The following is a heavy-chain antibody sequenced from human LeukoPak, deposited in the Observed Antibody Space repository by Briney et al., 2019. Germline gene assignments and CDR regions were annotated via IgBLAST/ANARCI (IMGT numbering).Heavy chain of an antibody. D-gene: IGHD5-18*01. V-gene: IGHV4-59*11. CDR1: GASMNTHY. J-gene: IGHJ4*02. CDR2: MLDTVTT. Sequence: PSETLSLTCAVSGASMNTHYWSWIRQPPGKGLEWTGYMLDTVTTKDNPSLKSRFTLSADTSKNQFSLRLTSVTAADTAVYYCATIKRGNIFGYFDFWGQGIPVTVSS. CDR3: ATIKRGNIFGYFDF.